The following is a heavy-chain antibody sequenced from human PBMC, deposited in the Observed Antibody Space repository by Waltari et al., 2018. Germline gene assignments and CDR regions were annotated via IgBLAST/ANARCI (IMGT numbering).Heavy chain of an antibody. CDR1: GCPIRSYY. V-gene: IGHV4-59*01. Sequence: QVQLQESGPGLVKPSATLSLTCPGSGCPIRSYYLSWLRHPPGKGLEWIRYIYYSGSTNYNPALKSRVTISVDTSKNQFSLKLSSVTAADTAVYYCARGDYPGAFDIWGQGTMVTVSS. J-gene: IGHJ3*02. CDR3: ARGDYPGAFDI. D-gene: IGHD4-17*01. CDR2: IYYSGST.